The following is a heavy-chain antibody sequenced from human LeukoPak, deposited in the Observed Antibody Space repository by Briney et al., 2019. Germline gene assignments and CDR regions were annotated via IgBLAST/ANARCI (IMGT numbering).Heavy chain of an antibody. J-gene: IGHJ3*02. CDR2: ISAYNGNT. CDR1: GYTFTSYD. V-gene: IGHV1-18*01. Sequence: ASVKVSCKASGYTFTSYDINWVRQAPGQGLEWMGWISAYNGNTNYAQKLQGRVTMTTDTSTSTAYMELRSLRSDDTAVYYCARDPIAAAGTGDAFDIWGQGTMVTVSS. D-gene: IGHD6-13*01. CDR3: ARDPIAAAGTGDAFDI.